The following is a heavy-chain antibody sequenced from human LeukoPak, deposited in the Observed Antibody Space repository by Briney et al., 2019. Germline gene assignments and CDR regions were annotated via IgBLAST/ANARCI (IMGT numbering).Heavy chain of an antibody. Sequence: GGSLRLSCVASGFTFSSYAVSWLRQAPGKGLEGVSAISGSSGSTFYSDSVRGRFTISRDNSKSTVYLQMNSLTAADTALYYCARETGGDWGYFEYWGQGILVTVSS. D-gene: IGHD2-21*01. CDR3: ARETGGDWGYFEY. CDR2: ISGSSGST. J-gene: IGHJ4*02. CDR1: GFTFSSYA. V-gene: IGHV3-23*01.